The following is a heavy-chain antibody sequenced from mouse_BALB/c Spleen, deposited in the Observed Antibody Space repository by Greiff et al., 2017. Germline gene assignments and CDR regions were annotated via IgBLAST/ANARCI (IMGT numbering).Heavy chain of an antibody. J-gene: IGHJ3*01. V-gene: IGHV1-82*01. D-gene: IGHD5-1*01. CDR3: ARSVPTTGFAY. CDR1: GYAFSSSW. CDR2: IYPGDGDT. Sequence: LVEPGASVKISCKASGYAFSSSWMNWVKQRPGQGLEWIGRIYPGDGDTNYNGKFKGKATLTADKSSSTAYMQLSSLTSVDSAVYFCARSVPTTGFAYWGQGTLVTVSA.